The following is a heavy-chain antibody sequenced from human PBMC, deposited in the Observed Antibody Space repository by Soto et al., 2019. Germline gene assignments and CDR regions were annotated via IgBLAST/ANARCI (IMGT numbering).Heavy chain of an antibody. CDR2: INHSGST. J-gene: IGHJ5*02. D-gene: IGHD6-19*01. CDR3: ARGRSGWRHNWFDP. Sequence: PSETLSLTCAVYGGSFSGYYWSWIRQPPGKGLEWIGEINHSGSTNYNPSLKSRVTISVDTSKNQFSLKLSSVTAADTAVYYCARGRSGWRHNWFDPWGQGTLVTVSS. V-gene: IGHV4-34*01. CDR1: GGSFSGYY.